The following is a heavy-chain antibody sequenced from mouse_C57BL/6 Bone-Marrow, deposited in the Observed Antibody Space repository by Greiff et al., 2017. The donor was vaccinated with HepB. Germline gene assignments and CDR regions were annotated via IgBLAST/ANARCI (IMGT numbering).Heavy chain of an antibody. D-gene: IGHD1-1*01. Sequence: VMLVESGAELVRPGTSVKMSCKASGYTFTNYWIGWAKQRPGHGLEWIGDIYPGGGYTNYNEKFKGKATLTADKSSSTAYMQFSSLTSEDSAIYYCARRGFTTVVAKRYYFDYWGQGTTLTVSS. CDR3: ARRGFTTVVAKRYYFDY. CDR2: IYPGGGYT. J-gene: IGHJ2*01. V-gene: IGHV1-63*01. CDR1: GYTFTNYW.